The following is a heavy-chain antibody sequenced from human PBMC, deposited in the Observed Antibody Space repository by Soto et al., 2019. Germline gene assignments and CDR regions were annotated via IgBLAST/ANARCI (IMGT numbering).Heavy chain of an antibody. CDR2: IYYTGTT. CDR1: YASINNYH. CDR3: ATLRGLGEVSPYFDS. V-gene: IGHV4-59*08. D-gene: IGHD3-10*01. J-gene: IGHJ4*02. Sequence: QVQLQESGPGLLKPSETLSLTCTVSYASINNYHWTWIRQPPGKGLEWIAYIYYTGTTNFNPSLKRRVTISIDTSKNQFSLKLRSVTASDTAVYYCATLRGLGEVSPYFDSWGQGRMVIVSS.